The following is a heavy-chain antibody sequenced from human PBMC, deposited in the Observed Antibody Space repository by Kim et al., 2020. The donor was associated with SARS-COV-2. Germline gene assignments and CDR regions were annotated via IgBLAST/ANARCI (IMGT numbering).Heavy chain of an antibody. V-gene: IGHV5-51*01. CDR1: GYSFTSYW. J-gene: IGHJ5*02. Sequence: GESLKISCKGSGYSFTSYWIGWVRQMPGKGLEWMGIIYPGDSDTRYSPSFQGQVTISADKSISTAYLQWSSLKASDTAMYYCARHRAPGIAAAGKGSWFDPWGQGTLVTVSS. CDR3: ARHRAPGIAAAGKGSWFDP. D-gene: IGHD6-13*01. CDR2: IYPGDSDT.